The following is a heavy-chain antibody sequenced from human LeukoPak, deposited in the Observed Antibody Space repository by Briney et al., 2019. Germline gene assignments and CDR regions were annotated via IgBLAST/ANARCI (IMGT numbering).Heavy chain of an antibody. Sequence: GGSLRPSCAASGFTFSSYAMSWVRQAPGKGLEWVSAISGSGGSTYYADSVKGRFTISRDNSKNTLYLQMNSLRAEDTAVYYCAKTLSLRIVVVPAAIGGVDPWGQGTLVTVSS. CDR2: ISGSGGST. V-gene: IGHV3-23*01. CDR1: GFTFSSYA. J-gene: IGHJ5*02. D-gene: IGHD2-2*02. CDR3: AKTLSLRIVVVPAAIGGVDP.